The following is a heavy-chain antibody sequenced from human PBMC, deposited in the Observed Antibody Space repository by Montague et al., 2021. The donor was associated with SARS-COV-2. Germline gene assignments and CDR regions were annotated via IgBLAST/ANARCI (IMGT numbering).Heavy chain of an antibody. V-gene: IGHV4-34*01. CDR1: GGSVSDYY. J-gene: IGHJ5*02. CDR2: INHSGST. CDR3: ARGPRITMIVVVITDMWFDT. Sequence: SETLSLTCAVYGGSVSDYYWSWIRQPPGKGLEWIGEINHSGSTNYNPSLKSRVTTSVDTSKNQFSLKLTSVTAADTAVYYCARGPRITMIVVVITDMWFDTWGQGTLVTVSS. D-gene: IGHD3-22*01.